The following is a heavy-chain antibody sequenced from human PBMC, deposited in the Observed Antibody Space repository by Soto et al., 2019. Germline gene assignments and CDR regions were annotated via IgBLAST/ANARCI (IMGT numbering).Heavy chain of an antibody. V-gene: IGHV1-18*01. CDR3: ARVEQYDFWSGYQSNLSDP. J-gene: IGHJ5*02. D-gene: IGHD3-3*01. Sequence: ASVKVSCKASGYTFTSYGISWVRQAPGQGLEWMGWISAYNGNTNYAQKLQGRVTMTTDTSTSTAYMELRSLRSDDTAVYYCARVEQYDFWSGYQSNLSDPWGQGTLVTVSS. CDR2: ISAYNGNT. CDR1: GYTFTSYG.